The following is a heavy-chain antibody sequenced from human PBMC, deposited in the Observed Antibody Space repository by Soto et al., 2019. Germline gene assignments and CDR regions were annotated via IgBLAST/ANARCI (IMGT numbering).Heavy chain of an antibody. D-gene: IGHD6-6*01. CDR2: IYPGDSDT. CDR1: GYSFTSYW. Sequence: LKISCKGSGYSFTSYWIGWVRQMPGKGLEWMGIIYPGDSDTRYSPSFQGQVTISADKSISTAYLQWSSLKASDTAMYYCARLGAARRGYYYYGMDVWGQGTTVTVSS. V-gene: IGHV5-51*01. CDR3: ARLGAARRGYYYYGMDV. J-gene: IGHJ6*02.